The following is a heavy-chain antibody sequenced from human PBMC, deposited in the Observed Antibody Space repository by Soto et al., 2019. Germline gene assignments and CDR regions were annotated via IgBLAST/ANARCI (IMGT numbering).Heavy chain of an antibody. J-gene: IGHJ4*02. CDR3: ARELLLGYCSGGSCYSANVLDY. Sequence: WSVGEGSRSSFWGCRIRKKPGKGLEWIGYIYYSGSTNYNPSLKSRVTISVDTSKNQFSLKLSSVTAADTAVYYCARELLLGYCSGGSCYSANVLDYWGQGTLVTVSS. V-gene: IGHV4-59*01. D-gene: IGHD2-15*01. CDR2: IYYSGST. CDR1: EGSRSSFW.